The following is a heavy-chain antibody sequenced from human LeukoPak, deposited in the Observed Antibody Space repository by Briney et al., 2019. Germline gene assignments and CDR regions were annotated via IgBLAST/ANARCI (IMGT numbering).Heavy chain of an antibody. V-gene: IGHV3-48*03. CDR2: IDSSGISI. D-gene: IGHD6-13*01. J-gene: IGHJ4*02. CDR1: GFTFSSYE. CDR3: AKLDDIAGLDY. Sequence: GGSLRLSCAASGFTFSSYEMNWVRQAPGKGLEWVSYIDSSGISIYYADSVKGRFTISRDNAKNSLYLQMNSLRAEDTAIYYYAKLDDIAGLDYWGQGTLVTVSS.